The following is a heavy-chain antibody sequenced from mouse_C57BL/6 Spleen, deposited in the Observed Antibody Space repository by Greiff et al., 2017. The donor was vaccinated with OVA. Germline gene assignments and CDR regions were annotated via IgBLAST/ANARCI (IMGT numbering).Heavy chain of an antibody. Sequence: VQVVESGAELVKPGASVKMSCKASGYTFTTYPIEWMKQNHGKSLEWIGNFHPYNDDTKYNEKFKGKATLTVEKSSSTVYLELSRLTSDDSAVYYSARGGSSGYYYAMDYWGQGTSVTVSS. V-gene: IGHV1-47*01. CDR2: FHPYNDDT. CDR3: ARGGSSGYYYAMDY. D-gene: IGHD3-2*02. J-gene: IGHJ4*01. CDR1: GYTFTTYP.